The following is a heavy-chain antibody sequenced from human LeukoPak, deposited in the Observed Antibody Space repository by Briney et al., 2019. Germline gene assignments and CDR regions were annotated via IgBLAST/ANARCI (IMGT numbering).Heavy chain of an antibody. CDR2: IKQDGTEK. CDR3: VRDVVAATIRKASFGY. CDR1: GFTFRSYW. V-gene: IGHV3-7*01. Sequence: GESLRLSCAASGFTFRSYWMSWVRQAPGKGLEWVANIKQDGTEKYYVDSVKGRFTISRDNAKNSLYLEMNSLRVEDTAVYYCVRDVVAATIRKASFGYWGQGTLVTVSS. D-gene: IGHD5-12*01. J-gene: IGHJ4*02.